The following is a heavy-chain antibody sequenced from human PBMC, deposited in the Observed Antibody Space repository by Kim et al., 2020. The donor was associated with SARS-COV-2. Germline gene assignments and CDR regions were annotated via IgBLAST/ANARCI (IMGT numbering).Heavy chain of an antibody. CDR1: GFTFSSYA. Sequence: GGSLRLSCAASGFTFSSYAMHWVRQAPGKGLEYVSAISSNGGSTYYANSVKGRFTISRDNSKNTLYLQMGSLRAEDMAVYYCARDKIRVVVPANAPPAYYCYYGMDVWGQGTTVTVSS. CDR2: ISSNGGST. CDR3: ARDKIRVVVPANAPPAYYCYYGMDV. J-gene: IGHJ6*02. V-gene: IGHV3-64*01. D-gene: IGHD2-2*01.